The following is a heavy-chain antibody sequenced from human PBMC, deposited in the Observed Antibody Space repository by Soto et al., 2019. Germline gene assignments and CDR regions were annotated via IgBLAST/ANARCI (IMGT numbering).Heavy chain of an antibody. V-gene: IGHV3-9*01. J-gene: IGHJ6*03. D-gene: IGHD6-6*01. CDR2: ISWNSGSI. CDR1: GFTFDDYA. CDR3: AKEAAARPNYYYYYMDV. Sequence: GGSLRLSCAASGFTFDDYAMHWVRQAPGKGLEWVSGISWNSGSIGYADSVKGRFTISRDNAKNSLYLQMNSLRAEDTALYYCAKEAAARPNYYYYYMDVWGKGTTVTVSS.